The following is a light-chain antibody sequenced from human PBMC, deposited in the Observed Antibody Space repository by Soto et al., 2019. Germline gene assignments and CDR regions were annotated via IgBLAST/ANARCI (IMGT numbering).Light chain of an antibody. CDR1: QRVSSSY. J-gene: IGKJ4*01. V-gene: IGKV3-20*01. CDR2: GAS. CDR3: QKYGSSPPVII. Sequence: EIVLTQSPGTLSLSPGERATLSCRASQRVSSSYLAWYKQQPGQAPRLLIYGASSRATGIPDRFSGSESGTDFTLTISRLEDDVFAVYYCQKYGSSPPVIIFGGGTKVEIK.